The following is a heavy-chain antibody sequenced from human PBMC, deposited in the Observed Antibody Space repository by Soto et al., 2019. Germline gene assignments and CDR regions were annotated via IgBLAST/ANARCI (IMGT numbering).Heavy chain of an antibody. J-gene: IGHJ6*02. Sequence: ASVKVSCKASGGTFSSYAISWVRQAPGQGLEWMGGIIPIFGTANYAQKFQGRVTITADKSTSTAYMELSSLRSEDTAVYYCAKYDRSGYYYGGDYYYYGMDVWGQGTTVTVSS. CDR1: GGTFSSYA. V-gene: IGHV1-69*06. CDR2: IIPIFGTA. CDR3: AKYDRSGYYYGGDYYYYGMDV. D-gene: IGHD3-22*01.